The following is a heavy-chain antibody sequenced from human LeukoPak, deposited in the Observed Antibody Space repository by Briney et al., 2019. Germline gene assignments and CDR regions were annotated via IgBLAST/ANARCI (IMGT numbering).Heavy chain of an antibody. CDR1: GDTFHICD. CDR2: LPPIFGTT. D-gene: IGHD3-3*01. CDR3: ARDEPRITIFGVVTKGDYYYYMDV. Sequence: ASVKLSYNVSGDTFHICDIRWVRQPPGQGLEWREGLPPIFGTTNYAQKCQGRVTITADESTSTAYMELSSLRSEDTAVYYCARDEPRITIFGVVTKGDYYYYMDVWGKGTTVTVSS. J-gene: IGHJ6*03. V-gene: IGHV1-69*13.